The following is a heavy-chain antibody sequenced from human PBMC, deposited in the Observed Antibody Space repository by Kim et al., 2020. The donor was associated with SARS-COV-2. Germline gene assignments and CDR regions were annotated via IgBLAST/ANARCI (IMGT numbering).Heavy chain of an antibody. CDR3: ASGLQQWSWLSYNYGIDV. Sequence: SETLSLTCTVSGVSISSYYWSWIRQPPGKGLEWIWYIYYSGSPNYNPSLKSRVTISVDTSKNQFSLKLSSLTASDTAVYYRASGLQQWSWLSYNYGIDV. CDR1: GVSISSYY. D-gene: IGHD5-18*01. V-gene: IGHV4-59*12. CDR2: IYYSGSP. J-gene: IGHJ6*01.